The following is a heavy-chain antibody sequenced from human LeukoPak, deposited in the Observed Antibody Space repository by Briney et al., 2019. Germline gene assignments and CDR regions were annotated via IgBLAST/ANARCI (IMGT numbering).Heavy chain of an antibody. CDR2: MNPNSGNT. Sequence: ASVKVSCKTSGYTFTNYDINWVRQATGQGLEWMGWMNPNSGNTGYAQKFQGRVTMTRNTSISTAYMELSSLRSEDTAVYYCARGRRVGATRCLGYWGQGTLVTVSS. CDR3: ARGRRVGATRCLGY. V-gene: IGHV1-8*01. J-gene: IGHJ4*02. D-gene: IGHD1-26*01. CDR1: GYTFTNYD.